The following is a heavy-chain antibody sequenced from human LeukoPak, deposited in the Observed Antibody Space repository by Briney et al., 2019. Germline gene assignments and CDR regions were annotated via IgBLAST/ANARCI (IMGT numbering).Heavy chain of an antibody. V-gene: IGHV4-59*12. CDR2: IYHSGGT. J-gene: IGHJ5*02. CDR1: GGSISSYY. CDR3: ARDIWGSST. D-gene: IGHD3-16*01. Sequence: SETLSLTCTVSGGSISSYYWSWIRQPPGKGLEWIGCIYHSGGTHYNPSPKSRVTMSVDTSKNQISLNLNSMTAADTALYYCARDIWGSSTWGPGTLVTVSS.